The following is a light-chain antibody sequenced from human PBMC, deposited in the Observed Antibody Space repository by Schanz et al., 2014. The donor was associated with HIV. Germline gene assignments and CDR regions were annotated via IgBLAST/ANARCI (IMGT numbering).Light chain of an antibody. Sequence: QSVLTQSPSASASLGDSVKVTCTLSSGHSSYAIAWHQQQPGKGRRHLMKLNGDGSHIKGDGIPDRFSGYASGYERYLTISSLQSEDEADYCCQTWGTGIWVFGGGAKRTVL. J-gene: IGLJ3*02. V-gene: IGLV4-69*01. CDR3: QTWGTGIWV. CDR2: LNGDGSH. CDR1: SGHSSYA.